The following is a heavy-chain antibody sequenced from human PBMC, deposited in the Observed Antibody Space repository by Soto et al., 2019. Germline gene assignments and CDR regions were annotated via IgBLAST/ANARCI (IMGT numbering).Heavy chain of an antibody. Sequence: GGSLRLSCAASGFTFSNAWMNWVRQAPGKGLEWVGRIKSKTDGGTTDYAAPVKGRFTISRDDSKNTLYLQMNSLKTEDTAVYYCTTDYYDFWSGYYPSPYYYYGMDVWGQGTTVTVSS. CDR1: GFTFSNAW. J-gene: IGHJ6*02. D-gene: IGHD3-3*01. CDR3: TTDYYDFWSGYYPSPYYYYGMDV. CDR2: IKSKTDGGTT. V-gene: IGHV3-15*07.